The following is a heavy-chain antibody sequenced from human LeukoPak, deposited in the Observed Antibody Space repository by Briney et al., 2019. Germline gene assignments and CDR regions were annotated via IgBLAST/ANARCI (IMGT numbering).Heavy chain of an antibody. CDR1: GFSFSSYA. J-gene: IGHJ3*02. Sequence: GGSLCLTCAASGFSFSSYAMSWVRQPPGKGLEWVSAISGSGGSTYYAASVKGRFTISRDNSKSTLSLQMNSLAAEDTAVYYCAKVLGYSNSNDAFDIWGQGTMVTVSS. D-gene: IGHD4-11*01. CDR2: ISGSGGST. V-gene: IGHV3-23*01. CDR3: AKVLGYSNSNDAFDI.